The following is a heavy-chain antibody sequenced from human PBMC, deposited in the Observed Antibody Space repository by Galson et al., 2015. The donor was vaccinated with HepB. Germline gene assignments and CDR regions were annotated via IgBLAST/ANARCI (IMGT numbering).Heavy chain of an antibody. J-gene: IGHJ4*02. CDR3: ARDLPDSSSWYPTFLFDY. Sequence: SLRLSCAASGFTFSSYWMHWVRQAPGKGLVWVSRINSDGSSTSYADSVKGRFTTSRDNAKNTLYLQMNSLRAEDTAVYYCARDLPDSSSWYPTFLFDYWGQGTLVTVSS. CDR2: INSDGSST. D-gene: IGHD6-13*01. CDR1: GFTFSSYW. V-gene: IGHV3-74*01.